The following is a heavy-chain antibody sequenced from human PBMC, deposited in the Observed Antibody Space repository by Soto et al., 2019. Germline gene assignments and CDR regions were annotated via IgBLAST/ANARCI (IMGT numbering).Heavy chain of an antibody. D-gene: IGHD3-22*01. Sequence: ASVKVSCKASGYTFTSYAMHWVRQAPGQRLEWMGWINAGNGNTKYSQKFQGRVTITRDTSASTAYMELSSLRSEDTAVYYCARGARLYDYYDSSGYYYRYFDYWGQGTLVTVSS. CDR3: ARGARLYDYYDSSGYYYRYFDY. CDR1: GYTFTSYA. J-gene: IGHJ4*02. V-gene: IGHV1-3*01. CDR2: INAGNGNT.